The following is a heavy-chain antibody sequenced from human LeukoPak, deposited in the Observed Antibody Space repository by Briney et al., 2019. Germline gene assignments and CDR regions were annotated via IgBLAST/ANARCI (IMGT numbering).Heavy chain of an antibody. CDR2: ISSSGSTI. CDR3: AKVHGSYYNAFDI. Sequence: GGSLRLSCAASGFTFSSYEMNWVRQAPGKGLEWVSYISSSGSTIYYADSVKGRFTISRDNAKNSLYLQMNSLRAEDTAVYYCAKVHGSYYNAFDIWGQGTMITVSS. CDR1: GFTFSSYE. J-gene: IGHJ3*02. V-gene: IGHV3-48*03. D-gene: IGHD1-26*01.